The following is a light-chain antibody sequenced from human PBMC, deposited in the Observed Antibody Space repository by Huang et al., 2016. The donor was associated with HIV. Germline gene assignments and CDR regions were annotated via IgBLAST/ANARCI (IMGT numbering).Light chain of an antibody. CDR1: QSVSSNY. Sequence: ETVLTQSPGTLSLSPGERAPLSCRASQSVSSNYLAWYQQKPGQAPRLLIYGASSRATGIPDRFSGSGAGTDFTLTITRLEPEDFAVYYCQQYGNYLETFGQGTNLEIK. V-gene: IGKV3-20*01. J-gene: IGKJ2*01. CDR2: GAS. CDR3: QQYGNYLET.